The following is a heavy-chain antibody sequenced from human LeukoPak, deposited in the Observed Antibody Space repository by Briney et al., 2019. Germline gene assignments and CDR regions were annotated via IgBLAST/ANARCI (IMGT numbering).Heavy chain of an antibody. V-gene: IGHV6-1*01. CDR1: GDSVSSNSAA. J-gene: IGHJ5*02. CDR3: ARVELDLAREENWFDP. Sequence: SQTLSLTCAISGDSVSSNSAAWNWIRQSPSRGLEWLGRTYYRSKWYNDYAVSVKSRITINPDTSKNQFSLQLNSVTPEDTAVYYCARVELDLAREENWFDPWGQGTLVTVSS. CDR2: TYYRSKWYN. D-gene: IGHD1-26*01.